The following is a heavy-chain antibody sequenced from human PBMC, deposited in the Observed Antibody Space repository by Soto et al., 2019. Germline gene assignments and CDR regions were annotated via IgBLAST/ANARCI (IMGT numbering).Heavy chain of an antibody. CDR2: INHSGST. J-gene: IGHJ4*02. V-gene: IGHV4-34*01. D-gene: IGHD5-12*01. CDR3: ARGYSGYDPFDY. Sequence: PSETLSLTCAVYGGSFSGYYWSWIRQPPGKGLEWIGEINHSGSTNYNPSLKSRVTISLDTSKNQFSLKLSSVTAADTAVYYCARGYSGYDPFDYWGQRTLVTVSS. CDR1: GGSFSGYY.